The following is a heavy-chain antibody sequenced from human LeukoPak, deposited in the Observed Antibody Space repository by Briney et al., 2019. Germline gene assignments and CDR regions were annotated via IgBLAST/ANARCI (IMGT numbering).Heavy chain of an antibody. CDR2: ISYDGSNK. CDR3: ARDITVDTAINFDY. D-gene: IGHD5-18*01. Sequence: GGSLRLSCAASGFTFSSYAMHWVRQAPGKGLEWVAVISYDGSNKYYADSVKGRFTISRDNSKNTLYLQMNSLRAEDTAVYYCARDITVDTAINFDYWGQGTLVTVSS. CDR1: GFTFSSYA. V-gene: IGHV3-30-3*01. J-gene: IGHJ4*02.